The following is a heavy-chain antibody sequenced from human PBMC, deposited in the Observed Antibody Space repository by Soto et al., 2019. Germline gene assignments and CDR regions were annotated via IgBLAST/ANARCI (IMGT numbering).Heavy chain of an antibody. J-gene: IGHJ4*02. Sequence: GGSLRLSCAASGFTFSSYGMSWVRQAPGKGLEWVAGIPVIGERRYYADSVKGRFTISRDNAKNTLYLQMNSLRVEDAAVYLCAREGDRYGTVCFDSWGQGTLVTVSS. V-gene: IGHV3-23*01. CDR2: IPVIGERR. CDR3: AREGDRYGTVCFDS. CDR1: GFTFSSYG. D-gene: IGHD1-1*01.